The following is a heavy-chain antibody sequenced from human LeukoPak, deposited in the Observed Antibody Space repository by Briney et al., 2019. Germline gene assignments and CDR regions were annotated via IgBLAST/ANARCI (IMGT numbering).Heavy chain of an antibody. CDR1: GFTFRSYW. CDR2: IRQDGSEK. J-gene: IGHJ4*02. Sequence: GGSLRLSCAASGFTFRSYWMSWVRQAPGRGLEWVANIRQDGSEKYYVDSVKGRFTISRDNAKNSLHLQMNSLRAEDTAVYYCARIVATSGAFDYWGQGTLVTVSS. CDR3: ARIVATSGAFDY. D-gene: IGHD5-12*01. V-gene: IGHV3-7*01.